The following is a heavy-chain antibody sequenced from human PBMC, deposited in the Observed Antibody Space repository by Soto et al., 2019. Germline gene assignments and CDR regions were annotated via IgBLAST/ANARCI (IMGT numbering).Heavy chain of an antibody. CDR2: IYYSGST. D-gene: IGHD3-22*01. Sequence: PSETLSLTCTVSGGSISNYYWSWIRQPPGKGLEWIGYIYYSGSTNYNPSLKSRATISVDTSKNQFSLKLSSVTAADTAVYFCVGGYDDSRRYYFIEYWGQGTLGSVCS. CDR3: VGGYDDSRRYYFIEY. CDR1: GGSISNYY. V-gene: IGHV4-59*01. J-gene: IGHJ4*02.